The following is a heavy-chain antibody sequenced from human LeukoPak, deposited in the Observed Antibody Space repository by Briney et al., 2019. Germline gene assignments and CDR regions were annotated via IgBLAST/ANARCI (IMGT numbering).Heavy chain of an antibody. D-gene: IGHD2-15*01. V-gene: IGHV4-39*01. J-gene: IGHJ6*04. Sequence: SETLSLTCTVSGDSISSSSYYWGWIRQPPGKGLEWIGSIYYSGSTYYNPSLKSRVTISVDTSKNQFSLELSSVTAADTAVYYCARGWGLRGGIMDVWGKGTTVTISS. CDR2: IYYSGST. CDR3: ARGWGLRGGIMDV. CDR1: GDSISSSSYY.